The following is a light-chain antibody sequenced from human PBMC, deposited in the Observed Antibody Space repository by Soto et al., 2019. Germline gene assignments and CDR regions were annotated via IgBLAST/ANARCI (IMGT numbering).Light chain of an antibody. CDR3: QQLNSYPIT. CDR1: QGISGF. V-gene: IGKV1-9*01. CDR2: SAS. Sequence: DIQLTQSPSFLSASVGDRVTITCRASQGISGFLVWYQQKPGKAPSLLIYSASTLQGGVPSRFSGSGSGTEFTLTISSLQPEDFATYYCQQLNSYPITFGQGTRLEIK. J-gene: IGKJ5*01.